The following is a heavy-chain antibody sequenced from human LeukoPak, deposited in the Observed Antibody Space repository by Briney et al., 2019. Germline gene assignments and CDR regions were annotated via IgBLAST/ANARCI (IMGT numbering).Heavy chain of an antibody. Sequence: GGSLRLSCAASGFTFSSYWMSLVRQAPGKGLEWVANIKQDGSEKYYVDSVKGRFTISRDNAKNSLYLQMNSLRAEDTAVYYCARDRATGEHDYWGQGTLVTVSS. CDR2: IKQDGSEK. J-gene: IGHJ4*02. CDR1: GFTFSSYW. CDR3: ARDRATGEHDY. D-gene: IGHD1-1*01. V-gene: IGHV3-7*01.